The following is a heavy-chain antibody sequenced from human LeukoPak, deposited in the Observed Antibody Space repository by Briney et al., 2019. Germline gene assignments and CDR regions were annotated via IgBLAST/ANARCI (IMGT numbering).Heavy chain of an antibody. V-gene: IGHV7-4-1*02. CDR3: ARDHRPTYYYYYYMDV. Sequence: ASVKVSCKTSGYTFTRYAMNWVRQAPGQGLEWMGWINTNTGNPTYAPGFTGRFVFSLDTSVSTAYLQISSLKAEDTAVYYCARDHRPTYYYYYYMDVWGKGTTVTVSS. J-gene: IGHJ6*03. CDR1: GYTFTRYA. CDR2: INTNTGNP. D-gene: IGHD1-14*01.